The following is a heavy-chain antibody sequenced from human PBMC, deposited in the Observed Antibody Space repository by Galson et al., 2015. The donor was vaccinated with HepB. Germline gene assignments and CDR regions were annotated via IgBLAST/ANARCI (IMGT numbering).Heavy chain of an antibody. CDR2: IDPSDSYT. D-gene: IGHD3-3*01. CDR1: GYSFTSYW. V-gene: IGHV5-10-1*01. Sequence: QSGAEVKKPGESLRISCKGSGYSFTSYWISWVRQMPGKGLEWMGRIDPSDSYTNYSPSFQGHVTISADKSISTTYLQWSSLKASDTAMYYCARPSGAFGRSEGYYAPDDYWGQGTLVTVSS. J-gene: IGHJ4*02. CDR3: ARPSGAFGRSEGYYAPDDY.